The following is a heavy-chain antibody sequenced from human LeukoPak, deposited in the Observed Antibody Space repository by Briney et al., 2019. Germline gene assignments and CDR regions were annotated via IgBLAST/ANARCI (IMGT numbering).Heavy chain of an antibody. J-gene: IGHJ4*02. CDR2: IYYSGST. Sequence: SETLSLTCTVSGGSISSYYWSWIRQPPGKGLEWIGYIYYSGSTNYNPSLKSRVTISVDTSKNQFSLKLSSVTAAGTAVYYCARVDYYDSSGYYGPVYYFDYWGQGTLVTVSS. CDR1: GGSISSYY. CDR3: ARVDYYDSSGYYGPVYYFDY. V-gene: IGHV4-59*01. D-gene: IGHD3-22*01.